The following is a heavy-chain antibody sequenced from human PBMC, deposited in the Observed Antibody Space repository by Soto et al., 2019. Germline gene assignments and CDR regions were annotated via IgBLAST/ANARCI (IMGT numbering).Heavy chain of an antibody. CDR2: IIPIFGTA. J-gene: IGHJ4*02. Sequence: QVQLVQSGAEVKKPGSSVQVSCKASGGTFSSYAISWVRQAPGQGLEWMGGIIPIFGTANYAQKFQGRITITADESTSTAYMELSSLRPEDTAVNYCARVRVGATNLIPCDYWGQGTLVTVSS. CDR1: GGTFSSYA. D-gene: IGHD1-26*01. V-gene: IGHV1-69*12. CDR3: ARVRVGATNLIPCDY.